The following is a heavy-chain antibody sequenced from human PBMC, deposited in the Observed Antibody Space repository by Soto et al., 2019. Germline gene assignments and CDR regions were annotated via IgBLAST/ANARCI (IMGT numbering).Heavy chain of an antibody. V-gene: IGHV6-1*01. CDR2: TYYRSKWYN. CDR1: GDSVSSNSSA. D-gene: IGHD6-19*01. J-gene: IGHJ4*02. Sequence: SQTLSLPCVISGDSVSSNSSAWNFIRQSPSRGLEWLGRTYYRSKWYNDYAVSVKSRITINPDTSKNQFSLQLNSVTPEDTAVYYCARDPVGIAVAGLPFDYWGQGTLVTVSS. CDR3: ARDPVGIAVAGLPFDY.